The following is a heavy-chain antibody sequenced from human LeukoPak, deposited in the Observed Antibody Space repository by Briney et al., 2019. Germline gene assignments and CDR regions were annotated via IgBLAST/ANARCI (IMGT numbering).Heavy chain of an antibody. CDR2: ISLSGLT. Sequence: PSETLSLTCGVSGGSITSTNWWSWVRQPPGQGLEWIGEISLSGLTNYNPSLKGRVTMALDKSKNHLSLNLTSVTAADTAVYYCSRENGAFSPFGYWGQGTLVTVPS. CDR1: GGSITSTNW. J-gene: IGHJ4*02. D-gene: IGHD2-8*01. V-gene: IGHV4-4*02. CDR3: SRENGAFSPFGY.